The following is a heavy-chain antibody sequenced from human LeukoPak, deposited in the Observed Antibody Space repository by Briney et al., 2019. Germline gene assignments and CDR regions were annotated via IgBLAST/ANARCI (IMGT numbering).Heavy chain of an antibody. V-gene: IGHV4-34*01. D-gene: IGHD5-18*01. CDR2: INHSGST. CDR1: GGSFSGYY. Sequence: SETLSLTCAVYGGSFSGYYWSWIRQPPGKGLEWIGEINHSGSTNYNPSLKSRVTISVDTSKNQFSLKLSSVTAADTAVYYCARGARGYSYGLYYYYGMDVWGQGTTVTVSS. J-gene: IGHJ6*02. CDR3: ARGARGYSYGLYYYYGMDV.